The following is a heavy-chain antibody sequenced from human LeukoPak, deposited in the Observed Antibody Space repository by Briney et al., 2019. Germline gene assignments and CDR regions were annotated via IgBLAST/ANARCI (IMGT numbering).Heavy chain of an antibody. V-gene: IGHV3-53*01. J-gene: IGHJ3*02. CDR1: GFTFSDYT. CDR2: IYSGGST. D-gene: IGHD4-4*01. Sequence: GGSLRLSCVASGFTFSDYTMTWVRQAPGKGLEWVSVIYSGGSTYYADSVKGRFTISRDNSKNTLSLQMNSLRAEDTAVYYCARGSDYTIFTYAFDIWGQGTMVTVSS. CDR3: ARGSDYTIFTYAFDI.